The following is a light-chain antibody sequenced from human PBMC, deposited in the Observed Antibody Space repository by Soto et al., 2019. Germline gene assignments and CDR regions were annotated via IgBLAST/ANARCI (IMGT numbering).Light chain of an antibody. J-gene: IGLJ2*01. Sequence: QSVLTQPPSVSGAPGQTVVISCSGSSSNIGAPYDVNWYRQLPGTAPKLLIHSNDQRPSGVPDRFSGSKSGTSASLAISGLQSEDEADYYCATWDDSLHGVVFGGGTKLTVL. CDR3: ATWDDSLHGVV. CDR2: SND. CDR1: SSNIGAPYD. V-gene: IGLV1-44*01.